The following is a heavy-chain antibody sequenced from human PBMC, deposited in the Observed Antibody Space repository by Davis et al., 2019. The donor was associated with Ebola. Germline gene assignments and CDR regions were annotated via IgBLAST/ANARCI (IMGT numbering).Heavy chain of an antibody. D-gene: IGHD4/OR15-4a*01. V-gene: IGHV4-30-2*01. J-gene: IGHJ4*02. CDR2: IYHRGST. CDR3: AKHQDYLIDY. CDR1: RGSTSSGAYS. Sequence: MPSETLSLTCPVSRGSTSSGAYSWNWIRQPPGKGLEWIGYIYHRGSTYYNPSLKSRVTISEDTTKNQFSLKLRSVTAADTAVYYCAKHQDYLIDYWGQGTLVTVSS.